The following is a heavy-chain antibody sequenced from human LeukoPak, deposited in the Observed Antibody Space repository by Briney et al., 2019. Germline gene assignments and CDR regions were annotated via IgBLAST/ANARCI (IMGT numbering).Heavy chain of an antibody. CDR1: GFTFSNYA. J-gene: IGHJ4*02. V-gene: IGHV3-23*01. D-gene: IGHD7-27*01. CDR2: ISGNGVST. CDR3: AKGMRTGDSWGYYFDY. Sequence: GGSLRLSCAASGFTFSNYAMTWVRQAPGKGLEWVSTISGNGVSTYYADSVKGRFTISRDISKNTLYLQLKSLRAEDAAVYYWAKGMRTGDSWGYYFDYWGQGALVTVSS.